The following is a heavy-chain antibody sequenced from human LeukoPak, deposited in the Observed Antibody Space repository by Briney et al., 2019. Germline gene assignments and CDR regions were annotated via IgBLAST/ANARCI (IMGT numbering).Heavy chain of an antibody. CDR2: INTAGSST. CDR1: GFTFSNYW. J-gene: IGHJ6*03. V-gene: IGHV3-74*01. CDR3: ARGDDQYYYYYMDV. D-gene: IGHD1-1*01. Sequence: PGGSLRLSCAASGFTFSNYWMHWVRQAPGKGLVWVSRINTAGSSTSYADSVKGRFTISRDNAKNTLYLQMISLRAEDTAVYYCARGDDQYYYYYMDVWGKGTTVTVSS.